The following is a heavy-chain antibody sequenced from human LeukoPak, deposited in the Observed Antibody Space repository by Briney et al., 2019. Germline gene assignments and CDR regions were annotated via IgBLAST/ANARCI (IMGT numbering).Heavy chain of an antibody. V-gene: IGHV3-53*01. CDR2: IYSGGST. CDR1: GFTVSSNY. Sequence: GGSLRLSCAASGFTVSSNYMSWVRQAPGKGLEWVSVIYSGGSTYYADSVKGRFTISRDNSKNTLYLQMNSLRAEDTAVYYCARDLATTVRGVIIPSWGQGTLVTVSS. CDR3: ARDLATTVRGVIIPS. J-gene: IGHJ4*02. D-gene: IGHD3-10*01.